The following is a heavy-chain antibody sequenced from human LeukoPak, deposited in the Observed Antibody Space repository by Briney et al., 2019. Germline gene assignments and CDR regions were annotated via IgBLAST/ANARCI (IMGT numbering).Heavy chain of an antibody. CDR1: GGSISSSNW. Sequence: PSETLSLTCAVFGGSISSSNWWSWVRQPPGKGLEWIAEIHHNGNINYNPSLKSRVTISIHKSNNQFSLKLNSVTAADTAVYYCARKRARCSSTSCYVKGHNWFDPWGQGTLVTVSS. J-gene: IGHJ5*02. V-gene: IGHV4-4*02. D-gene: IGHD2-2*01. CDR3: ARKRARCSSTSCYVKGHNWFDP. CDR2: IHHNGNI.